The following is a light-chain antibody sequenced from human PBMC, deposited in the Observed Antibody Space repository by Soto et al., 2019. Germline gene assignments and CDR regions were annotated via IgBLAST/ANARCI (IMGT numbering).Light chain of an antibody. Sequence: EIVLTQSPGTLSLSPGERTTLSCRASQSVSSSYLAWYQQKPGQAPRLLIYGASSRATGIPDRFSGSGSGTDFTLTISRLAPEDYAVYYCQQFGSSPFTFGPGTTVDIK. CDR1: QSVSSSY. J-gene: IGKJ3*01. CDR2: GAS. V-gene: IGKV3-20*01. CDR3: QQFGSSPFT.